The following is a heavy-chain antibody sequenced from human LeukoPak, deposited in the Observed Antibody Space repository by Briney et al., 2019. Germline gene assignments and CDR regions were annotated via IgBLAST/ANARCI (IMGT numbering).Heavy chain of an antibody. V-gene: IGHV3-7*01. D-gene: IGHD6-19*01. Sequence: GGSLRLSCAASGFTFTSYWMSWVRQAPGKGLEWVANIKQHGSEKHYVDSVKGRFTISRDNTKNSLYLQMNSLRADDTAVYYCTRLHNSGWTGYWGQGTLVTVSS. CDR1: GFTFTSYW. J-gene: IGHJ4*02. CDR2: IKQHGSEK. CDR3: TRLHNSGWTGY.